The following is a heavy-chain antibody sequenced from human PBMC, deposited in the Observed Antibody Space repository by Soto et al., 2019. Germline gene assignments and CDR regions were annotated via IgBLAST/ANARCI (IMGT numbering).Heavy chain of an antibody. Sequence: SETLSLTCAVSGGSISSGGYSWSWIRQPPGKGLEWIGYIYHSGSTYYNPSLKSRVTISVDRSKNQFSLKLSSVIAADTAVYYCVGSIGAFWFVPWGQGTVVTVSS. CDR3: VGSIGAFWFVP. CDR1: GGSISSGGYS. D-gene: IGHD5-12*01. V-gene: IGHV4-30-2*01. J-gene: IGHJ5*02. CDR2: IYHSGST.